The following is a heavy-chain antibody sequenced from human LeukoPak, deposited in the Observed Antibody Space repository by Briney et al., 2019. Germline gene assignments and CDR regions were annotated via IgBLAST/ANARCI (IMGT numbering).Heavy chain of an antibody. Sequence: GGSLRLSCAASGFSVTNYYMSWVRRAPGKGLEWVSVIYSGGDTFHADFVKGRFILSRDISKNTLYLQMNSLRVDDTAVYYCTRDPDGWGQGTLVTVSS. CDR2: IYSGGDT. CDR1: GFSVTNYY. J-gene: IGHJ4*02. CDR3: TRDPDG. V-gene: IGHV3-66*01.